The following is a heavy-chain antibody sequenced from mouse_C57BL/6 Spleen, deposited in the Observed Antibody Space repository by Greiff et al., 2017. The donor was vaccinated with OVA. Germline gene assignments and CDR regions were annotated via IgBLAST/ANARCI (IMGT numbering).Heavy chain of an antibody. V-gene: IGHV3-6*01. CDR3: ARRDYDYHYAMDY. Sequence: EVKLMESGPGLVKPSQSLSLTCSVTGYSITSGYYWNWIRQFPGNKLEWMGYISYDGSNNYNPSLKNRISITRDTSKNQFFLKLNSVTTEDTATYYCARRDYDYHYAMDYWGQGTSVTVSS. D-gene: IGHD2-4*01. CDR1: GYSITSGYY. CDR2: ISYDGSN. J-gene: IGHJ4*01.